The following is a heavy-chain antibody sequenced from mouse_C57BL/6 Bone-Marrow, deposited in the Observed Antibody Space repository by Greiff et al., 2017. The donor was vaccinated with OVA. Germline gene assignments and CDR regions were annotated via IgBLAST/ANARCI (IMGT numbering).Heavy chain of an antibody. CDR2: INPNNGGT. V-gene: IGHV1-26*01. CDR3: ARCDGYYSYAMDY. D-gene: IGHD2-3*01. J-gene: IGHJ4*01. Sequence: VQLQQSGPELVKPGASVKISCKASGYTFTDYYMNWVKQSHGKSLEWIGDINPNNGGTSYNQKFKGKATLTVDKSSSTAYMKLRSLTSEDSAVYYCARCDGYYSYAMDYWGQGTSVTVSS. CDR1: GYTFTDYY.